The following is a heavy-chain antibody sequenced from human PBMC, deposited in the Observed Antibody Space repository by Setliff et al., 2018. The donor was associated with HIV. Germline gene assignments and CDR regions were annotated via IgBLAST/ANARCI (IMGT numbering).Heavy chain of an antibody. Sequence: LRLSCAASGFTFTNYWMNWFRQAPGKGLEWVANIGKDGSEKYYVDSVKVRFSISRDNTKNLLYLEMNSLRAEDAAVYYCAGSRGYIVKADWGQGTLVTVSS. V-gene: IGHV3-7*01. CDR2: IGKDGSEK. D-gene: IGHD6-13*01. J-gene: IGHJ4*02. CDR1: GFTFTNYW. CDR3: AGSRGYIVKAD.